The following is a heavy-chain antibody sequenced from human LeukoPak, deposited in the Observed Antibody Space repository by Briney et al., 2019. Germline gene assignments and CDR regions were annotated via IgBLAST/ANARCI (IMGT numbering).Heavy chain of an antibody. V-gene: IGHV3-48*03. CDR3: ARDLETGKYSSSWYSYYGMDV. CDR2: ISSSGSTI. D-gene: IGHD6-13*01. CDR1: GFTFSSYE. J-gene: IGHJ6*02. Sequence: SGGSLRLSCAASGFTFSSYEMNRVRQAPGKGLEWVSYISSSGSTIYYADSVKGRFTISRDSAKNSLYLQMNSLRAEDTAVYYCARDLETGKYSSSWYSYYGMDVWGQGTTVTVSS.